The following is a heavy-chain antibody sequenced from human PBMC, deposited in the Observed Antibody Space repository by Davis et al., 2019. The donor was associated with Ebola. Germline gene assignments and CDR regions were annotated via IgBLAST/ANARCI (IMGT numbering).Heavy chain of an antibody. CDR3: ATTRISVLGGVIVPSSFDF. Sequence: PGKSLKISCQGVGFTFTNYWIGWVRQMSGKGLEWMGIIFPGDSDTKYSPSFQGQVTMSADKSTNTAFLQWNNLRASDTAMYYCATTRISVLGGVIVPSSFDFWGQGTLVTVSS. J-gene: IGHJ4*02. CDR2: IFPGDSDT. V-gene: IGHV5-51*03. CDR1: GFTFTNYW. D-gene: IGHD3-10*01.